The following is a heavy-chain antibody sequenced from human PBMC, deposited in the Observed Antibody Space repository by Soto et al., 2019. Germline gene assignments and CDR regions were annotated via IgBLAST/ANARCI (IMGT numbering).Heavy chain of an antibody. CDR3: ARGLLTVTSPYYGMDV. J-gene: IGHJ6*02. D-gene: IGHD4-17*01. Sequence: ASVKVSCKASGYTFTSYGISWVRQAPGQGLEWMGWISAYNGNTNYAQKLQGRVTMTTDTSTSTAYMELRSLRSDDTAVYYCARGLLTVTSPYYGMDVWGQGTTVTVSS. CDR1: GYTFTSYG. CDR2: ISAYNGNT. V-gene: IGHV1-18*01.